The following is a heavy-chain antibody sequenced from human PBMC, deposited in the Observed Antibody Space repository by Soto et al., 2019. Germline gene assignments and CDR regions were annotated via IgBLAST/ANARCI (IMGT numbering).Heavy chain of an antibody. CDR3: AIRKPHIGSSSCGAFDY. J-gene: IGHJ4*02. CDR2: IYHSGST. V-gene: IGHV4-4*02. CDR1: SGSISSSNW. D-gene: IGHD6-6*01. Sequence: QVQLQESGPGLVKPSGTLSLTCAVSSGSISSSNWWSWVRQPPGKGLEWIGEIYHSGSTNYNPSLNSRVTISVDNSKTPFSLKLSSVTAADTAVYYCAIRKPHIGSSSCGAFDYWGQGTLVTVSS.